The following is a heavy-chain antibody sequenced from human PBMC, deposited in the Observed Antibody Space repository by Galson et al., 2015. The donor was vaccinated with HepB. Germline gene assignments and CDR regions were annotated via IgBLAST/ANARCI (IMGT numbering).Heavy chain of an antibody. CDR2: IIPIFGTA. D-gene: IGHD5-18*01. Sequence: SVKVSCKASGGTFSSYAISWVRQAPGQGLEWMGGIIPIFGTANYAQKFQGRVTITADESTSTAYMELSSLRSENTAVYYCARTLGYSYGYDYYYSGMDVWGQGTPVTVSS. CDR3: ARTLGYSYGYDYYYSGMDV. V-gene: IGHV1-69*13. J-gene: IGHJ6*02. CDR1: GGTFSSYA.